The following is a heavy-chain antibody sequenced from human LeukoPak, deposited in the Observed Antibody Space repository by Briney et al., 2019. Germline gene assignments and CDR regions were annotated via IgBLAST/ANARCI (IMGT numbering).Heavy chain of an antibody. D-gene: IGHD3-10*01. CDR3: ARSNYYSSGTYYNDY. V-gene: IGHV2-5*02. CDR2: IYWDDDK. J-gene: IGHJ4*02. Sequence: SGPTLVNPTQTLTLTCIFSGFSLITSGAAVAWIRQPPGNALEWLALIYWDDDKRYSPSLKSRLTITKDTSKHHVVLTMTNMDPVDTATYYCARSNYYSSGTYYNDYWGQGTLVTVSS. CDR1: GFSLITSGAA.